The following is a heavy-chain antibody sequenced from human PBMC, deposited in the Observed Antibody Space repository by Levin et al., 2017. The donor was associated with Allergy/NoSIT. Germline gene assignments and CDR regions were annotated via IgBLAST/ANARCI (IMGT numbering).Heavy chain of an antibody. CDR1: GFTFSDYY. CDR2: ISSSSSYT. J-gene: IGHJ6*02. D-gene: IGHD6-13*01. Sequence: GGSLRLSCAASGFTFSDYYMSWIRQAPGKGLEWVSYISSSSSYTNYADSVKGRFTISRDNAKNSLYLQMNSLRAEDTAVYYCARETRAYPDSSSWFRVVSYYGMDVWGQGTTVTVSS. V-gene: IGHV3-11*05. CDR3: ARETRAYPDSSSWFRVVSYYGMDV.